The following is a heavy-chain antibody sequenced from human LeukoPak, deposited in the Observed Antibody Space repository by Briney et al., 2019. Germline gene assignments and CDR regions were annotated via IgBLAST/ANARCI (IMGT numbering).Heavy chain of an antibody. J-gene: IGHJ3*02. Sequence: GGSLRLSCAASGFIFDNYGMHWVRQAPGKGLEWVSGISWNSGSIGYADSVKGRFTISRDNAKNSLYLQMNSLRAEDTALYYCAKAWVANAFDIWGQGTMVTVST. V-gene: IGHV3-9*01. CDR1: GFIFDNYG. D-gene: IGHD2-15*01. CDR3: AKAWVANAFDI. CDR2: ISWNSGSI.